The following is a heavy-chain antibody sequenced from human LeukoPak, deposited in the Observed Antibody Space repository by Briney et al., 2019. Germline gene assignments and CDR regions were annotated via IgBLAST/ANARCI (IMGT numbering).Heavy chain of an antibody. V-gene: IGHV4-31*03. D-gene: IGHD2-15*01. J-gene: IGHJ5*02. CDR1: GASISSGGYY. CDR2: IYYSGST. Sequence: SETLSLTCTVSGASISSGGYYWNWIRQHPGKGLEWIGYIYYSGSTYYNPSLKSRVTISVDTSKNQFSLKLSSVTAADTAVYYCATRYCSGGSCQLGDWFDPWGQGTLVTVSS. CDR3: ATRYCSGGSCQLGDWFDP.